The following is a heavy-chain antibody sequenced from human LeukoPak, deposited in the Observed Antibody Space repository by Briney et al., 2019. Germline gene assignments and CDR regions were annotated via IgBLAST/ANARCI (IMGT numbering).Heavy chain of an antibody. CDR2: INPISSGA. V-gene: IGHV1-46*01. Sequence: ASVKVSCKASGYTFTSYYMHWARQAPGQGLEWMGLINPISSGATYAQKFQGRVTMAWDTSTSTVDMELSSLRSEDTAVYYCTRDPQTWGQGTLVTVSS. CDR3: TRDPQT. CDR1: GYTFTSYY. J-gene: IGHJ5*02.